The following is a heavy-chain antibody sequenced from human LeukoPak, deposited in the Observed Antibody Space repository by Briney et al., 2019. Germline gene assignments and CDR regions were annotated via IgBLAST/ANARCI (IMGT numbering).Heavy chain of an antibody. Sequence: GGSLRLSCAASGFTFSTYGMHWVRQAPGKGLEGVAFIRDDGSNKYYADSVKGRFTISRDNSKNTLYLQMNSLRAEDTAVYYCAKRILPDYYDSSGYYIDYWGQGTLVTVSS. D-gene: IGHD3-22*01. CDR3: AKRILPDYYDSSGYYIDY. CDR2: IRDDGSNK. J-gene: IGHJ4*02. CDR1: GFTFSTYG. V-gene: IGHV3-30*02.